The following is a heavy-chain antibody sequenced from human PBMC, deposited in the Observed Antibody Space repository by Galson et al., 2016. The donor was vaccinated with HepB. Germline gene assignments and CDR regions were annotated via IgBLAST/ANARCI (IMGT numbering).Heavy chain of an antibody. CDR2: DSMDGRRK. J-gene: IGHJ4*02. CDR3: AKRHEFCPPVGCSVDY. V-gene: IGHV3-30*18. Sequence: SLRLSCAGSGFLFRGYGMHWVRPAPGKGLEWVAADSMDGRRKFYSDSVRGRFTISRDNSNNMLFLQMDSLRPDDTAVYYCAKRHEFCPPVGCSVDYWGQGTLVSVSS. D-gene: IGHD3-10*02. CDR1: GFLFRGYG.